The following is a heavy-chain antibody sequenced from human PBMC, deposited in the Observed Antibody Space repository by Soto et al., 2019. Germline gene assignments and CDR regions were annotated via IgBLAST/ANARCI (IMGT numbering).Heavy chain of an antibody. J-gene: IGHJ6*02. Sequence: EVQLVESGGGLVQPGRSLRLSCAASGFTCEEHAMHWVRQVPGEGLEWVSGVFCKGGSTGYADSVKGRFTISRDNAKNSLYLQMNSLRIEDTAVYYCVKDMTPGGADVRGQGTTVTVSS. CDR2: VFCKGGST. CDR1: GFTCEEHA. CDR3: VKDMTPGGADV. V-gene: IGHV3-9*01. D-gene: IGHD4-17*01.